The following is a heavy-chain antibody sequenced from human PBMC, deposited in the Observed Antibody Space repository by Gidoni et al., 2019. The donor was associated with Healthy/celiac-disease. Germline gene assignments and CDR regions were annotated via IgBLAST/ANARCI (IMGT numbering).Heavy chain of an antibody. D-gene: IGHD3-3*01. V-gene: IGHV1-69*06. CDR2: IIPIVCKA. CDR1: GGTFSSYA. J-gene: IGHJ4*02. CDR3: ARDSAAYYDFWSGYYTVRFDY. Sequence: QVQLVQSGAEVKKPGSSVKVSCKASGGTFSSYAISWVRQVHGQGLEWMGGIIPIVCKANYAQKFQGRVTITADKSKSTADMELSSLRSEDTAVYYCARDSAAYYDFWSGYYTVRFDYWGQGTLVTVSS.